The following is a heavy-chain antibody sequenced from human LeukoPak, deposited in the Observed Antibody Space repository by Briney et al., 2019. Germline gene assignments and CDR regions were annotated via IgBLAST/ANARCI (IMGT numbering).Heavy chain of an antibody. CDR2: IYYSGST. CDR1: GGSISSYY. CDR3: ATDYDILTGYYSPTAFDI. J-gene: IGHJ3*02. Sequence: PSETLSLTCTVSGGSISSYYWSWIRQPPGKGLEWIGYIYYSGSTNYNPSLKSRVTISVDTSKNQFSLKLSSVTAADTAVYYCATDYDILTGYYSPTAFDIWGQGTMVTVSS. V-gene: IGHV4-59*01. D-gene: IGHD3-9*01.